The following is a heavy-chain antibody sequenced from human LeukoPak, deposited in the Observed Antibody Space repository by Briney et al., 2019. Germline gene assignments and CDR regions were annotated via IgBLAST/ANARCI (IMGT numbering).Heavy chain of an antibody. CDR3: AHPRDFWSGYHYYFDY. Sequence: GGSLRLSCAASGFTFSSYAMSWVRQAPGKGLEWVSAISGSGGSTYYADSVKGRFTISRDNSKNTLYLQMNSLRAEDTAVYYCAHPRDFWSGYHYYFDYWAREPWSPSPQ. CDR1: GFTFSSYA. CDR2: ISGSGGST. D-gene: IGHD3-3*01. V-gene: IGHV3-23*01. J-gene: IGHJ4*02.